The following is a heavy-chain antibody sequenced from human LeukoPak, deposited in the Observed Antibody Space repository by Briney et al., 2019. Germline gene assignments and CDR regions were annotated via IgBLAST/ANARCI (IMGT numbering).Heavy chain of an antibody. Sequence: PSETLSLTCAVSGYSISSGYYWGWIRQPPGKGLEWIGSIYHSGSTYYNTSLKSRVTISVDTSKNQFSLNLSSVTAADTAVYYCARLVPGFDPWGQGTLVTVSS. CDR2: IYHSGST. V-gene: IGHV4-38-2*01. D-gene: IGHD2-2*01. CDR1: GYSISSGYY. J-gene: IGHJ5*02. CDR3: ARLVPGFDP.